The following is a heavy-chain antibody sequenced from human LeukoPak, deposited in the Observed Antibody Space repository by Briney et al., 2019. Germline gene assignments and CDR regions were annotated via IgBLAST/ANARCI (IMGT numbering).Heavy chain of an antibody. Sequence: EAPVKVSCKASGYTFTGYYMHWVRQAPGQGLEWMGWINPNSGGTNYAQKFQGRVTMTRDTSITTAYMELSRLRSDDTAVYYCATSEAMITLMATPSDYWGQGTLVTVPS. CDR1: GYTFTGYY. V-gene: IGHV1-2*02. CDR2: INPNSGGT. D-gene: IGHD3-16*01. J-gene: IGHJ4*02. CDR3: ATSEAMITLMATPSDY.